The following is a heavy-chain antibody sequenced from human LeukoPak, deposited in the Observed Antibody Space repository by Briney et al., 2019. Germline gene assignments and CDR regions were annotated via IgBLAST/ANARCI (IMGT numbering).Heavy chain of an antibody. D-gene: IGHD1-14*01. Sequence: SVKVSCKASGGTFSSYTISWVRQAPGQGLEWMGRIIPILGIANYAQKFQGRVTITADKCTSTAYMELSSLRSEDTAVYYCARVNGPPYYYYGMDVWGQGTTVTVSS. J-gene: IGHJ6*02. CDR1: GGTFSSYT. CDR3: ARVNGPPYYYYGMDV. CDR2: IIPILGIA. V-gene: IGHV1-69*02.